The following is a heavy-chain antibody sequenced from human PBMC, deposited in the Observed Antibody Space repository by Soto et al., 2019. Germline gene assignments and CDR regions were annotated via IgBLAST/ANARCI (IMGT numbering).Heavy chain of an antibody. CDR3: ASRIPTWSLS. V-gene: IGHV4-39*01. J-gene: IGHJ5*02. CDR1: GGSISNNIYL. D-gene: IGHD2-21*01. Sequence: QLQLQESGPGLVKPSETLSLICTVSGGSISNNIYLWGWIRQPPGKGLEWIATMYYSGSASYNPSXRXXXXXXXXXXXXXXXXXXXXXXXXXXXXXYCASRIPTWSLSWGQGALVTVSS. CDR2: MYYSGSA.